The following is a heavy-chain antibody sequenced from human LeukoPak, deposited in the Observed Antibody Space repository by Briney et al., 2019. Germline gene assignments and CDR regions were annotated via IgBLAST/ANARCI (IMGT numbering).Heavy chain of an antibody. V-gene: IGHV3-11*01. CDR3: AKGRGTFGAIISDAFDV. J-gene: IGHJ3*01. Sequence: GGSLRLSCAASGFTFSDYYMSWIRQAPGKGLEWVSYISSSGSTIYYADSVKGRFTISRDNSNNMVYLQLKSLRVEDTAVYYCAKGRGTFGAIISDAFDVWGHGTMDIVSS. CDR1: GFTFSDYY. CDR2: ISSSGSTI. D-gene: IGHD3-3*01.